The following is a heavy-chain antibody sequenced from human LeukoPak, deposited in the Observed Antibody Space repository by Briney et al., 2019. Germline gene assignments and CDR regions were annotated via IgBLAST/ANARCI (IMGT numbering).Heavy chain of an antibody. D-gene: IGHD3-10*01. J-gene: IGHJ4*02. Sequence: GGSLRLSCAASGFTFSSYWMSWVRQAPGKGLECVANIKQDGSEKYYVDSVKGRFTISRDNARNSLYLQMNSLRAEDTAVYYCARERWGSGSYPNYFDDWGQGTLVTVSS. CDR3: ARERWGSGSYPNYFDD. V-gene: IGHV3-7*01. CDR1: GFTFSSYW. CDR2: IKQDGSEK.